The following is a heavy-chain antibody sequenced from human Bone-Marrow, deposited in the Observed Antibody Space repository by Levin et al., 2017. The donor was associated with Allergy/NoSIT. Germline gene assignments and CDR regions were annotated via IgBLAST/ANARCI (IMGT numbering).Heavy chain of an antibody. Sequence: ASVKVSCKASGYTFTGYYMHWVRQAPGQGLEWMGWINPNSGGTNYAQKFQGRVTMTRDTSISTAYMELSRLRSDDTAVYYCARERDDSSGYYDAFDIWGQGTMVTVSS. CDR3: ARERDDSSGYYDAFDI. CDR2: INPNSGGT. J-gene: IGHJ3*02. V-gene: IGHV1-2*02. D-gene: IGHD3-22*01. CDR1: GYTFTGYY.